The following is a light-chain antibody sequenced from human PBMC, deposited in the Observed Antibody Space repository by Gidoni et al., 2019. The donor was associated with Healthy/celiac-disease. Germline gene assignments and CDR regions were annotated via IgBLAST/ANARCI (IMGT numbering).Light chain of an antibody. V-gene: IGLV1-44*01. CDR3: AAWDDSLRVV. CDR1: SSNIGSNT. J-gene: IGLJ2*01. Sequence: QSVLTQPPSASGTPGQRVTISCSGSSSNIGSNTVHWYQQLPGTAPKLLIYSNNQRPSGVPDRFSGSKSGTSASLAISGLQSEDEADYYCAAWDDSLRVVFGGGTKLTVL. CDR2: SNN.